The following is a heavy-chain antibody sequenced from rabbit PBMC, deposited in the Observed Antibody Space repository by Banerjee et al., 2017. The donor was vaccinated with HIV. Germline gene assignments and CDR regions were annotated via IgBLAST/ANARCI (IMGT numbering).Heavy chain of an antibody. V-gene: IGHV1S45*01. J-gene: IGHJ4*01. D-gene: IGHD1-1*01. CDR3: AREDGGVGGYDNNL. CDR1: GFSFSSSYW. Sequence: QEQLEESGGDLVKPEGSLTLTCTASGFSFSSSYWICWVRQAPGKGLEWIACINTISGDTVYASWAKGRFTITRSTSLNTVTLQMTSLTAADTATYFCAREDGGVGGYDNNLWGPGTLVTVS. CDR2: INTISGDT.